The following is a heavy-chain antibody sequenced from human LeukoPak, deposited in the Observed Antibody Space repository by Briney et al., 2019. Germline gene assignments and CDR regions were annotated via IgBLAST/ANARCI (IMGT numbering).Heavy chain of an antibody. J-gene: IGHJ5*02. CDR2: IYYSGST. V-gene: IGHV4-59*01. CDR1: GGSISSYY. Sequence: SETLSLTCTVSGGSISSYYWSWIRQPPGKGLEWIGYIYYSGSTNYNPSLKSRVTISEDTSKNQFSLKLSSVTAADTAVYYCASTPTSSGSYFWFDPWGQGTLVTVSS. D-gene: IGHD1-26*01. CDR3: ASTPTSSGSYFWFDP.